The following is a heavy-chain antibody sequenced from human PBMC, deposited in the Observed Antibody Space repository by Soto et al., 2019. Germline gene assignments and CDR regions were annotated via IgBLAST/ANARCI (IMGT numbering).Heavy chain of an antibody. CDR1: GYSFTSYW. Sequence: LKISCKGSGYSFTSYWISWVRQTPGKGLEWMGGIDPSDSYTNYSPSFQGHVTISADKSISTAYLQWSSLKASDTAMYYCAAAPYCSGGSCYPFYYYYYGMDVWGQGATVTVSS. J-gene: IGHJ6*02. V-gene: IGHV5-10-1*01. CDR3: AAAPYCSGGSCYPFYYYYYGMDV. D-gene: IGHD2-15*01. CDR2: IDPSDSYT.